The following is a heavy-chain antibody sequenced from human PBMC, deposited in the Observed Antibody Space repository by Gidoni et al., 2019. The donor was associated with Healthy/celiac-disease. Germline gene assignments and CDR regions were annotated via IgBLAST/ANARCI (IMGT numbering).Heavy chain of an antibody. V-gene: IGHV1-18*04. CDR1: GYTFTSYG. Sequence: QVQLVQSGAEGKKPGASVQVSCKASGYTFTSYGISWVRQAPGQGLEWMGWISAYNGNTNYAQKLQGRVTMTTDTSTSTAYMELRSLRSDDTAVYYCARFQGGYSYGSDFDYWGQGTLVTVSS. J-gene: IGHJ4*02. CDR3: ARFQGGYSYGSDFDY. D-gene: IGHD5-18*01. CDR2: ISAYNGNT.